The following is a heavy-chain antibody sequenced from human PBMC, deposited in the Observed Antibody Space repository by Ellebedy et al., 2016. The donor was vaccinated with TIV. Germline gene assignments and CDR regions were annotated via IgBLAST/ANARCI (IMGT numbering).Heavy chain of an antibody. V-gene: IGHV1-46*01. J-gene: IGHJ6*02. CDR3: ARGRWPQSGLDYYYYYGMDV. D-gene: IGHD5-24*01. CDR1: GYTFTSYY. CDR2: INPSGGST. Sequence: ASVKVSXKASGYTFTSYYMHWVRQAPEQGLEWMGIINPSGGSTSYAQKFQGRVTMTRDTSTSTVYMELSSLRSEDTAVYYCARGRWPQSGLDYYYYYGMDVWGQGTTVTVSS.